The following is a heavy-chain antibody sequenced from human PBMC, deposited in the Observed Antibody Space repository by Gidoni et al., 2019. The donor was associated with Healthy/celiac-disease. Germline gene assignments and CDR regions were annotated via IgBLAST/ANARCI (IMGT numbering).Heavy chain of an antibody. Sequence: QVQLVESGGGVVQPGRSLRLSCAASGFTFSSYAMHWVRQAPGKGLEWVAVISYDGSNKYYADSVKGRFTISRDNSKNTLYLQMNSLRAEDTAVYYCASTTGGRAAAGYYYGMDVWGQGTTVTVSS. CDR3: ASTTGGRAAAGYYYGMDV. J-gene: IGHJ6*02. D-gene: IGHD6-13*01. V-gene: IGHV3-30-3*01. CDR2: ISYDGSNK. CDR1: GFTFSSYA.